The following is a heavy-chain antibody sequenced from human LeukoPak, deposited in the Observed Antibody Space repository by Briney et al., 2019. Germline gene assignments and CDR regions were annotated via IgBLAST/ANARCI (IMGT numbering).Heavy chain of an antibody. Sequence: SETLSLTCTVSGYSISSGYYWGWIRQPPGKGLEWIGSIYHSGSTYYNPSLKGRVTISVDTSKNQFSLKLSSVTAADTAVYYCARGYYYDSSGQLDYWGQGTLVTVSS. CDR1: GYSISSGYY. CDR2: IYHSGST. V-gene: IGHV4-38-2*02. D-gene: IGHD3-22*01. J-gene: IGHJ4*02. CDR3: ARGYYYDSSGQLDY.